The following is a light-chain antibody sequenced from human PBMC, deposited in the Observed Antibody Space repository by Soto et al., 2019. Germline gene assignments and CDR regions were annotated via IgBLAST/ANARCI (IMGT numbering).Light chain of an antibody. CDR2: GAS. Sequence: EIVMTQSPATLSASPGERATLSCRASQSVSSSLAWYQQKPGQAPRLLIYGASTRATGIPARFSGSGSGTEFTLTISSLQSEDVAVYYCQQYNNCPTFGQGTKVEI. J-gene: IGKJ1*01. V-gene: IGKV3-15*01. CDR3: QQYNNCPT. CDR1: QSVSSS.